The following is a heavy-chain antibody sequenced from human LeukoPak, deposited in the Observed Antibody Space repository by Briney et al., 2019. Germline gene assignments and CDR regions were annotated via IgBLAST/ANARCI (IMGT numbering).Heavy chain of an antibody. D-gene: IGHD6-13*01. V-gene: IGHV3-23*01. J-gene: IGHJ3*02. CDR1: GFTFNNYA. CDR2: ISGSGGTT. CDR3: ARDSTYGSSPLDI. Sequence: GGSLRLSCAASGFTFNNYAMNWVRQAPGKGLEWVSVISGSGGTTYYADSVKGRFTISRDSSKNTLYLQMNSLRAEDTAVYYCARDSTYGSSPLDIWGQGTMVTVSS.